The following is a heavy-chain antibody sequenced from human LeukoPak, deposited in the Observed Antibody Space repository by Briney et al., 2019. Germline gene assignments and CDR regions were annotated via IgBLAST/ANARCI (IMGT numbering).Heavy chain of an antibody. CDR2: ISYDGSNK. V-gene: IGHV3-30*04. Sequence: GGSLRLSCAASGFTFSSYAMHWVRQAPGKGLEWVAVISYDGSNKYYADSVKGRFTISRDNSKNTLYLQMNSLRAEDTAVYYCARRSYYYGSSGYGDFDSWGQGTLVTVSS. CDR3: ARRSYYYGSSGYGDFDS. J-gene: IGHJ5*01. D-gene: IGHD3-22*01. CDR1: GFTFSSYA.